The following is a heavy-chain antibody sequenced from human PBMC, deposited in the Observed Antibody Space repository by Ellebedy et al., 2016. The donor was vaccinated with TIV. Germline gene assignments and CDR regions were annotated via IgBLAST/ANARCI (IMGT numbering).Heavy chain of an antibody. CDR3: ARSVVAIPGAD. D-gene: IGHD2-2*01. CDR1: GFTFSDYW. CDR2: IKQDGSEK. Sequence: GESLKIPCAASGFTFSDYWMSWVRPTPGKGLEWVANIKQDGSEKYYMDSVKGRFTISRDNAKNSLYLQMNSRRAEDTAVYFCARSVVAIPGADWGQGTLVTVSS. J-gene: IGHJ4*02. V-gene: IGHV3-7*01.